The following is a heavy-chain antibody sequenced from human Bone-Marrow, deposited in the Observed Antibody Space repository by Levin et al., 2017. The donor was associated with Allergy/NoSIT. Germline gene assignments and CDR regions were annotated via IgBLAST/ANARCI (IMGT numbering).Heavy chain of an antibody. CDR2: IGGDGGET. V-gene: IGHV3-23*01. J-gene: IGHJ4*02. D-gene: IGHD3-16*01. CDR1: GFTFTSYA. Sequence: LSLTCAASGFTFTSYAMSWVRQAPGKGLEWVSGIGGDGGETYYADSVKGRFTISRDNSKNTLYLEMNSLRADDTAVYYCAKDFAVWGGGGLIDYWGQGTLVTVSS. CDR3: AKDFAVWGGGGLIDY.